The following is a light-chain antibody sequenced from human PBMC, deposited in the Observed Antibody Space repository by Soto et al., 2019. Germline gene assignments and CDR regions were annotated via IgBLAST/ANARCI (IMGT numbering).Light chain of an antibody. V-gene: IGLV3-21*02. CDR2: DDS. CDR1: NIGSKS. Sequence: SYELTQPPSVSVAPGQTARITCGGNNIGSKSVHWYQQKPGQAPVLVVYDDSDRPSGIPGRFSGSNSGNTATLTISRVEAGDEADYYCQVWDSSSDHVVVGGGTKLTVL. J-gene: IGLJ2*01. CDR3: QVWDSSSDHVV.